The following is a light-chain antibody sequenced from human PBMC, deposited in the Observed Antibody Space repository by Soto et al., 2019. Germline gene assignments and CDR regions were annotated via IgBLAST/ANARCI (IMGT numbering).Light chain of an antibody. V-gene: IGLV4-69*01. CDR3: QTWGTGIPWV. CDR1: SGHSSYA. Sequence: QLVLTQSPSASASLGASVKLTCTLSSGHSSYAIAWHQQQPEKGPRYLMKLNSDGSLSKGDGIPDRFSGSSSGAERYLTISSLQSEDEADYYCQTWGTGIPWVFGGGTKLTVL. J-gene: IGLJ3*02. CDR2: LNSDGSL.